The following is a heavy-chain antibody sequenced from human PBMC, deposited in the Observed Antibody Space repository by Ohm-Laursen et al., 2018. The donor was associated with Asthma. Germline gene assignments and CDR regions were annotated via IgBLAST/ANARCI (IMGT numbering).Heavy chain of an antibody. CDR1: RFTFTNYA. CDR3: AKVGLSGYSYGAFDY. J-gene: IGHJ4*02. V-gene: IGHV3-23*01. D-gene: IGHD5-18*01. Sequence: SLRLSCAASRFTFTNYAMSWVRQAPGKGLEWVSGISDTGRITYYADSVKGRFTISRDNSKNTLYLQMNSLRAEDTAVYYCAKVGLSGYSYGAFDYWGQGTLVTVSS. CDR2: ISDTGRIT.